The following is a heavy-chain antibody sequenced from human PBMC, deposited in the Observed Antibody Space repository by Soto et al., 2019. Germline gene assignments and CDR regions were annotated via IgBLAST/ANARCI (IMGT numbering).Heavy chain of an antibody. J-gene: IGHJ5*01. CDR1: GFSFSTYN. V-gene: IGHV3-48*02. Sequence: PGGSLRLSCPASGFSFSTYNMDWVRQAPGKRPEWIAYISTTSFTIYYGDSVKGRFTISRDNDRNSLYLEMNSLRDEDTAVYYCARDRCYDGTCYSSSDSWGQGTLVTVSS. CDR3: ARDRCYDGTCYSSSDS. CDR2: ISTTSFTI. D-gene: IGHD2-15*01.